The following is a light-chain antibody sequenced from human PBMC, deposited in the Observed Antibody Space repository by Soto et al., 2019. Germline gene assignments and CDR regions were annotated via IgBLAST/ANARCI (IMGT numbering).Light chain of an antibody. CDR1: QSVSSSY. CDR3: QQYGNSPLT. CDR2: DAS. V-gene: IGKV3-20*01. J-gene: IGKJ4*01. Sequence: EIVLKQSPGTLSLYTGERATLSCRASQSVSSSYLAWYQQKPGQAPRLLIYDASSRATGIPDRFSGSGSGTDFTLTISRLEPEDFAVYYCQQYGNSPLTFGGGTKVDIK.